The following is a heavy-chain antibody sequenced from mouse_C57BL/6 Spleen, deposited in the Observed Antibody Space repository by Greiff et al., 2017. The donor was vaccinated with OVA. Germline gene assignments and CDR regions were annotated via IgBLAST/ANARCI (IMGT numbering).Heavy chain of an antibody. CDR1: GYTFTSYW. CDR3: ARRGTGYAMDY. Sequence: QVHVKQPGAELVMPGASVKLSCKASGYTFTSYWMHWVKQRPGQGLEWIGEIDPSDSYTNYNQKFKGKSTLTVDKSSSTAYMQLSSLTSEDSAVYYCARRGTGYAMDYWGQGTSVTVSS. CDR2: IDPSDSYT. V-gene: IGHV1-69*01. J-gene: IGHJ4*01. D-gene: IGHD3-3*01.